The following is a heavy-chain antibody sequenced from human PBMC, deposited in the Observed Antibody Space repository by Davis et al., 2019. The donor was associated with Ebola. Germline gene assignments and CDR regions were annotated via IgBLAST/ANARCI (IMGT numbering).Heavy chain of an antibody. V-gene: IGHV1-69*04. J-gene: IGHJ6*02. CDR3: SRDYGYGMDV. D-gene: IGHD3-10*01. Sequence: AASVKVSCKASGGTFSSYATSWVRQAPGQGLEWMGRIIPILGIANYAQKFQGRVKITADESTSTAYMELSSLRSEDTAVYYCSRDYGYGMDVWGQGTTVTVSS. CDR2: IIPILGIA. CDR1: GGTFSSYA.